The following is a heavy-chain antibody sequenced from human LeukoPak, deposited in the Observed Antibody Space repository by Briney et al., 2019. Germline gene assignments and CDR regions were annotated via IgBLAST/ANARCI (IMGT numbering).Heavy chain of an antibody. J-gene: IGHJ4*02. CDR3: AKCRGACQHNYFDY. V-gene: IGHV3-23*01. CDR1: GFTFSNYA. Sequence: GGSLRLSCAVSGFTFSNYAMSWVRQAPGKGLEWVSSISGDSSSTPYADSVRGRFTISRDNSMNTLYLQMSDLRAEDAAVYYCAKCRGACQHNYFDYWGQGTLVTVSS. CDR2: ISGDSSST. D-gene: IGHD2-21*02.